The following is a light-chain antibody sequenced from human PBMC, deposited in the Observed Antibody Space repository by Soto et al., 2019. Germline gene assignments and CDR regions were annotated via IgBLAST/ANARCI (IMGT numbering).Light chain of an antibody. J-gene: IGKJ4*01. CDR1: QNIRSS. CDR2: ADS. V-gene: IGKV3-11*01. CDR3: QQRSNWPLT. Sequence: EVVMTQSPASLSASPGERVTLSCRASQNIRSSLAWYQQRPGQAPRLLIYADSNRATGIPARFSGSGSGTDFTLTISSLEPEDFAVYYCQQRSNWPLTFGGGTKVDIK.